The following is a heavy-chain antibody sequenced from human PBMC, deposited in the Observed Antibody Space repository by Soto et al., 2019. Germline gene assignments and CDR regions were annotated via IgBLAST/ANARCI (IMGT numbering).Heavy chain of an antibody. J-gene: IGHJ5*02. CDR1: GGTFSSYT. V-gene: IGHV1-69*04. CDR2: IIPILGIA. D-gene: IGHD6-13*01. CDR3: ARDRVAAAGTDEGNWFDP. Sequence: SVKVSCKASGGTFSSYTISWVRQAPGQGLEWMGRIIPILGIANYAQKFQGRVTITADKSTSTAYMELSSPRSEDTAVYYCARDRVAAAGTDEGNWFDPWGQGTLVTVSS.